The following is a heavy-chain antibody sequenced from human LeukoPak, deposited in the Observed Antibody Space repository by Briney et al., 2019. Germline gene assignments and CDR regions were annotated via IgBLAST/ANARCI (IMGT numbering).Heavy chain of an antibody. CDR3: ANLLGETANDTFDI. D-gene: IGHD3-10*01. CDR2: FDPADAET. Sequence: ASVKDSCKVSGYTLSELSMHWVRQAPGKGLEWMGGFDPADAETIYAQRFQGRVTMTEDTSTDTAYMELRSLRSEDTAVYYCANLLGETANDTFDIWGQGTMVTVSS. V-gene: IGHV1-24*01. CDR1: GYTLSELS. J-gene: IGHJ3*02.